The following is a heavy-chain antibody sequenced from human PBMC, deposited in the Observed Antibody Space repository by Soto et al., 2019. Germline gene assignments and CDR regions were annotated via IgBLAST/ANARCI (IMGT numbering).Heavy chain of an antibody. Sequence: SETLSLTCIVSGGSISSTSNCWGWIRQPPGKGLEWIGYICYSGSTYYNPSLKSRVTISVDTSKNQFSLKLTSATAADTAVYYCARHSNRNYGLYYFDYWGLGALVTVSS. D-gene: IGHD4-4*01. CDR1: GGSISSTSNC. V-gene: IGHV4-39*01. CDR3: ARHSNRNYGLYYFDY. CDR2: ICYSGST. J-gene: IGHJ4*02.